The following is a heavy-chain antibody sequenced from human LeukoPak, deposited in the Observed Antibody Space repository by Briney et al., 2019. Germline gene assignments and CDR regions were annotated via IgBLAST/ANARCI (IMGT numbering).Heavy chain of an antibody. CDR1: GGSISSYY. V-gene: IGHV4-59*08. Sequence: PSETLSLTCTVSGGSISSYYWSWIRQPPGKGLEWIGYIYYSGGTNYNPSLKSRVTISVDTSKNQFSLKLSSVTAADTAVYYCARRGHLTLFDYWGQGTLVTVSS. J-gene: IGHJ4*02. CDR2: IYYSGGT. D-gene: IGHD3-16*01. CDR3: ARRGHLTLFDY.